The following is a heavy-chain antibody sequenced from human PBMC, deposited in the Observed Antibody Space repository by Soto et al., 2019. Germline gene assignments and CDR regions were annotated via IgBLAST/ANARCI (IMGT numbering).Heavy chain of an antibody. D-gene: IGHD2-15*01. J-gene: IGHJ5*02. CDR2: MYHSGST. CDR1: GGSISRYY. CDR3: ARYCSGGSCYLDP. V-gene: IGHV4-59*01. Sequence: PETLSLTCTVSGGSISRYYWSWIRQPPGKGLEWIGYMYHSGSTNYNPSLKSRVTISVDTSKNQFSLKLSSVTAADTAVYYCARYCSGGSCYLDPWGQGTLVTVS.